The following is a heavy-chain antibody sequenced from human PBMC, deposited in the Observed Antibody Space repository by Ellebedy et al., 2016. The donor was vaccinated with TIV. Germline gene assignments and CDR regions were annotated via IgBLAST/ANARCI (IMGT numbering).Heavy chain of an antibody. D-gene: IGHD4-17*01. CDR3: AGDYGAYFDY. CDR1: GGSISIYY. J-gene: IGHJ4*02. V-gene: IGHV4-59*08. CDR2: IYFSGST. Sequence: MPSETLSLTCTVSGGSISIYYWSWIRQPPGKGLEWIGYIYFSGSTNYNPSLKSRVTISVDSSKNQFSLNLSSVTAADTAVYYCAGDYGAYFDYWGQGTLVTVSS.